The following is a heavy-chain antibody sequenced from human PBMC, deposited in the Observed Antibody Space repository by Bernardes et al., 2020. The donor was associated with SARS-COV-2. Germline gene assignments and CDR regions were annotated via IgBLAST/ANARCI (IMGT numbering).Heavy chain of an antibody. D-gene: IGHD3-3*01. J-gene: IGHJ4*02. CDR3: AGRITLFGVITAFFDR. V-gene: IGHV1-24*01. CDR2: FDSEDGQT. CDR1: GYSLTELP. Sequence: ASVKVSCKVSGYSLTELPIHWLRQAPGKGLEWMGGFDSEDGQTIYAQKFQGRVTMIEDTSTDTAYMELNSLRSEDTAVYFCAGRITLFGVITAFFDRWGQGTLVTVSS.